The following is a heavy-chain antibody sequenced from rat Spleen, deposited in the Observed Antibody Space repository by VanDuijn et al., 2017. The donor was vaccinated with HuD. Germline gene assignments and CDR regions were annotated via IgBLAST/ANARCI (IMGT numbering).Heavy chain of an antibody. J-gene: IGHJ2*01. CDR2: ITNTGGST. CDR3: TRDRETTRAYYFDY. V-gene: IGHV5-31*01. Sequence: EVQLVESGGGLVQPGRSLKLSCAASGFNFNDYWMGWVRQAPGKGLEWVASITNTGGSTYYPDSVKGRFTISRDNAKSTLYLQMNSLRSEDTATYYCTRDRETTRAYYFDYWGQGVMVTVSS. D-gene: IGHD1-4*01. CDR1: GFNFNDYW.